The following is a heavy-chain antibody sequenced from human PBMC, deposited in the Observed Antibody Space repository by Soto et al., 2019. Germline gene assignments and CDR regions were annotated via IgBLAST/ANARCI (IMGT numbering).Heavy chain of an antibody. V-gene: IGHV4-39*01. J-gene: IGHJ3*02. Sequence: NPSETLSLTCTVSGGSVSSSSYYWGWVRQPPGKGLEWIGSVYYSGSTYYNPSLESRVTISVDKSKNQFSLKLMSLSAADTVVYYCALYDFWSGPLTFDIWGQGTMVTVSS. CDR2: VYYSGST. CDR1: GGSVSSSSYY. D-gene: IGHD3-3*01. CDR3: ALYDFWSGPLTFDI.